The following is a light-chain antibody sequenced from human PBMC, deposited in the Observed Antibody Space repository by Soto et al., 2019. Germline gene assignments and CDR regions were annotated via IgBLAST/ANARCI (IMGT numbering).Light chain of an antibody. CDR2: GAS. V-gene: IGKV3-20*01. CDR1: QTIRSNF. Sequence: EIVLTQSPGTLSLSPGERATLSCRARQTIRSNFLTWYQQKPGQAPRLLIYGASTRAAGIPHRFSGSGSGTDFKLTITPLEAEDFAVYYCQHYDSSSAHTFGQGTKLHIK. CDR3: QHYDSSSAHT. J-gene: IGKJ2*01.